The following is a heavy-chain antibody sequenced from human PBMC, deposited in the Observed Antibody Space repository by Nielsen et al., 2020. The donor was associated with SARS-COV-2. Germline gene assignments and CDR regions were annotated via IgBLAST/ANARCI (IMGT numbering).Heavy chain of an antibody. CDR1: GFTFSSYA. CDR2: IIGRGGST. CDR3: ASRRDGYNYDTY. V-gene: IGHV3-23*01. Sequence: GESLKISCAASGFTFSSYAVSWVRQAPGKGLEWVSVIIGRGGSTYYADSVKGRFTVSRDNAKNTLYLQMNSLGVEDTAVYYCASRRDGYNYDTYWGQGTLVNVSS. D-gene: IGHD5-24*01. J-gene: IGHJ4*02.